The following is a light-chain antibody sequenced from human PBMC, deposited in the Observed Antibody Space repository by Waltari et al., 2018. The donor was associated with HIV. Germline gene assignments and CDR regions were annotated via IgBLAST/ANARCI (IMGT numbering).Light chain of an antibody. J-gene: IGKJ1*01. CDR2: AAS. Sequence: DIQLTQSPALLSASVGDRVTISCRASQDIDTYLAWYHQKPGKAPKLLIYAASTLQAGVSSRFSGSGSGTEFALTISGLQPDDFATYYCQQYYITPWTFGQGTRVEIK. CDR1: QDIDTY. V-gene: IGKV1-9*01. CDR3: QQYYITPWT.